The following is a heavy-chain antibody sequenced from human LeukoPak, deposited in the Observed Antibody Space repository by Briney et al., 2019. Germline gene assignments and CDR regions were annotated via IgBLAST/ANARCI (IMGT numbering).Heavy chain of an antibody. CDR3: ARGWQYGSGSYFTY. J-gene: IGHJ4*02. Sequence: ASVKVSCKASGYIFSNYGISWVRQAPGQGLEWMGWISASNENRKYTQKLQGRVTMTTDTSTSTAYMELGSLRSDDTAFYYCARGWQYGSGSYFTYWGQGTLVTVSS. CDR2: ISASNENR. CDR1: GYIFSNYG. V-gene: IGHV1-18*01. D-gene: IGHD3-10*01.